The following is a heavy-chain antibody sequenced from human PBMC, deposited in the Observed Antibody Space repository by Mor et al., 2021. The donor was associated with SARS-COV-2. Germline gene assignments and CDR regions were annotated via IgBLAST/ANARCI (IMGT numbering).Heavy chain of an antibody. J-gene: IGHJ6*03. CDR3: ARDGISLGQFYMDV. Sequence: FTISRDNSKNTLYLQMNSLRAEDTAVYYCARDGISLGQFYMDVWGNGTTVTVSS. V-gene: IGHV3-30*07. D-gene: IGHD3-16*01.